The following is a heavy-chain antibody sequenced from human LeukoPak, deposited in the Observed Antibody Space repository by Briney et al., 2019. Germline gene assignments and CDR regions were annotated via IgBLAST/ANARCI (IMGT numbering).Heavy chain of an antibody. CDR3: ARDLPYTGYFDY. CDR2: IIPIFGTA. V-gene: IGHV1-69*13. CDR1: GGTFISYA. J-gene: IGHJ4*02. D-gene: IGHD1-14*01. Sequence: GASVTVSCKASGGTFISYAISWVRQAPGQGLEWMGGIIPIFGTANYAQKFQGRVTITADESTSTAYMELSSLRSEDTAVYYCARDLPYTGYFDYWGQGTLVTVSS.